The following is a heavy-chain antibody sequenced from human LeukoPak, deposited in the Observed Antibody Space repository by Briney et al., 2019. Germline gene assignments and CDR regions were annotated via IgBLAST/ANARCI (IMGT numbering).Heavy chain of an antibody. Sequence: GGSPRLSCAASGFTFSSYSLNWVRQAPGKGLEWVSFISTSSSYIYYADSVKGRFTISRDNARNSLYLQMNSLRAEDTAVYYCARQDWLGDRYYFDSWGQGTLVTVSS. CDR2: ISTSSSYI. CDR1: GFTFSSYS. D-gene: IGHD3-9*01. CDR3: ARQDWLGDRYYFDS. J-gene: IGHJ4*02. V-gene: IGHV3-21*01.